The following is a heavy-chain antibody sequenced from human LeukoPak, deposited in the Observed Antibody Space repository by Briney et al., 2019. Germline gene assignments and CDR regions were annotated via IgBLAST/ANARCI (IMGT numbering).Heavy chain of an antibody. D-gene: IGHD1-26*01. CDR2: IHHSGST. CDR3: AREPSGTLDY. J-gene: IGHJ4*02. Sequence: PSETLSLTCTVSGYSISGGYYWGWIRQPPGKGLEWIGSIHHSGSTYYNPSLKSRDTISVDTSKNQFSLKLSSVTAADTAVYYCAREPSGTLDYWGQGTLVTVSS. V-gene: IGHV4-38-2*02. CDR1: GYSISGGYY.